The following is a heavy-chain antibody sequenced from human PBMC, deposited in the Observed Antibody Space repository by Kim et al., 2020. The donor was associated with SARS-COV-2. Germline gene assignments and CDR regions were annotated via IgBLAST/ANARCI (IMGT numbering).Heavy chain of an antibody. V-gene: IGHV1-3*01. Sequence: ASVKVSCKASGYTFTTYVIHWVRQAPGQRLEWMGWVHPGKGNTKYSQKFQGRVTITRDTSASTAYMELRSLRSEDTAVYYCARSVALMPPGMDVWGQGTTVTVSP. CDR3: ARSVALMPPGMDV. D-gene: IGHD2-2*01. CDR2: VHPGKGNT. CDR1: GYTFTTYV. J-gene: IGHJ6*01.